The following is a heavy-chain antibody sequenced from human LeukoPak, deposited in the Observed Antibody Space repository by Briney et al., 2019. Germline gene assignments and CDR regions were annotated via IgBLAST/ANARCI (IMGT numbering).Heavy chain of an antibody. CDR3: ATVLRFLEWLFRDAFDI. CDR1: GDTFSSYY. V-gene: IGHV1-46*01. CDR2: ITPSGDST. Sequence: ASVKVSCKASGDTFSSYYMHWVRQAPGQGLEWMGIITPSGDSTNYAQKFQGRVTMTRDTSTSTVYMELSSLRSEDTAVYYCATVLRFLEWLFRDAFDIWGQGTMVTVSS. J-gene: IGHJ3*02. D-gene: IGHD3-3*01.